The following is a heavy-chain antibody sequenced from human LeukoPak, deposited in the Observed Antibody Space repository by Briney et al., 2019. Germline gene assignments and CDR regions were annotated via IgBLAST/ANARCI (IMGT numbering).Heavy chain of an antibody. J-gene: IGHJ3*02. Sequence: GGSLRLSCAASGFTFSSYSMNWVRQAPGKGLEWVSSISSSSSYIYYADSVKGRFTISRDNAKNSLYPQMNSLRAEDTAVYYCASLGDYYDSSGIDAFDIWGQGTMVTVSS. V-gene: IGHV3-21*01. CDR3: ASLGDYYDSSGIDAFDI. CDR1: GFTFSSYS. D-gene: IGHD3-22*01. CDR2: ISSSSSYI.